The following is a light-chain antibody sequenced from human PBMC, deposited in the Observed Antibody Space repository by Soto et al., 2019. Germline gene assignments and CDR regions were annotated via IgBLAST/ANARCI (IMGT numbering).Light chain of an antibody. CDR2: DVN. V-gene: IGLV2-11*01. CDR1: SRDVGGHNY. Sequence: QSVLTQPRSVSGAPGQSVAISCTGTSRDVGGHNYVSWYQQHPGRDPRLVIYDVNRRPSGVPDRFSGSKSGNTASLTISGLQSEDEADYFCSSYADVYTYVFRSGTKVTV. CDR3: SSYADVYTYV. J-gene: IGLJ1*01.